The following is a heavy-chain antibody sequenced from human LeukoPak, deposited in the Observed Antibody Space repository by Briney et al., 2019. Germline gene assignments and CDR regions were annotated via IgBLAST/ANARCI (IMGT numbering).Heavy chain of an antibody. CDR3: PSLLYSAPFSFDY. CDR2: IYSGAKT. Sequence: GRSLRLSCAASGFTVSSNYMSWVRQAPGKGLEWVSVIYSGAKTYYADSVQGRFTISRDNSKNTLYLQMNSLRAEDTAVYYCPSLLYSAPFSFDYWGQGTLVTVSS. J-gene: IGHJ4*02. D-gene: IGHD2-15*01. V-gene: IGHV3-53*01. CDR1: GFTVSSNY.